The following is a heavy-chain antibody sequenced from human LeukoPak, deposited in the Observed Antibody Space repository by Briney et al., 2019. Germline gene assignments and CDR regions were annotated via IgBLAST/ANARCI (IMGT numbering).Heavy chain of an antibody. CDR3: VRAYHPGGWFDP. CDR1: GFTFSSYE. Sequence: PGGSLRLSCAASGFTFSSYEMNWVRQAPGKELEWVSYISSSGSTIYYADSVKGRFTISRDNAKNSLYLQMNSLTAEDTAMYYCVRAYHPGGWFDPWGQGTLVTVSS. V-gene: IGHV3-48*03. CDR2: ISSSGSTI. D-gene: IGHD2-21*01. J-gene: IGHJ5*02.